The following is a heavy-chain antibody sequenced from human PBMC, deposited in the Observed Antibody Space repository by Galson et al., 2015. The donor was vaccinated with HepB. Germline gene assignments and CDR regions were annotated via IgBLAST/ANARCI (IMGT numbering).Heavy chain of an antibody. D-gene: IGHD6-19*01. Sequence: SLRLSCAASGFTFADYAMHWVRPAPGKGLEWVSGLSWNSATIGYADSVKGRFTISRDNAKNSLYLEMNSLRAEDTALYFCARDPSPRSSGYFGPPAYSYGLDVWGLGTTVTVSS. CDR2: LSWNSATI. V-gene: IGHV3-9*01. CDR3: ARDPSPRSSGYFGPPAYSYGLDV. CDR1: GFTFADYA. J-gene: IGHJ6*02.